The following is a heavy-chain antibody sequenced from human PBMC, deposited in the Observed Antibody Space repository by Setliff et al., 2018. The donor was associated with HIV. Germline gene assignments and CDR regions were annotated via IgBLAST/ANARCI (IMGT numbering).Heavy chain of an antibody. Sequence: ASVKVSCKASGYTFTSYYIHWVRQAPGQGLEWMGIVIPSTGDTNYAQNFRGRVTMTRDTSTNTVYMDLSSLKSEDTAVYYCVREARGGYFDYWGQGTLVTVSS. D-gene: IGHD2-15*01. J-gene: IGHJ4*02. CDR1: GYTFTSYY. V-gene: IGHV1-46*01. CDR2: VIPSTGDT. CDR3: VREARGGYFDY.